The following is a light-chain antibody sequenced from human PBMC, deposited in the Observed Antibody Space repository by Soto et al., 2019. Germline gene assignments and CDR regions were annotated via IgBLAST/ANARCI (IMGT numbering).Light chain of an antibody. Sequence: QSVLTQPPSASGTPGQRVTISCSGGSSNIGINTVNWYQQHPGKAPKLIIYGVKNRPSGVSNRFSASKSAFTASLTISGLQAEDEADYYCSSYTTSYFYVFGPGTKVTVL. CDR2: GVK. CDR3: SSYTTSYFYV. J-gene: IGLJ1*01. V-gene: IGLV2-14*01. CDR1: SSNIGINT.